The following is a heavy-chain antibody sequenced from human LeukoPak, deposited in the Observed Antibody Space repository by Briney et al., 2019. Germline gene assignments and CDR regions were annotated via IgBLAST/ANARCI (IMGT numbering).Heavy chain of an antibody. CDR3: SYSYTGGK. CDR1: GFSFRSSY. CDR2: LYSDGTT. Sequence: PGGSLRLSCAASGFSFRSSYMNWVRQAPGKGLEWLSILYSDGTTYYADSVKGRFTISRDDSRNALYLHINNLRADDTAMYYCSYSYTGGKWGQGTLVTVSS. J-gene: IGHJ4*02. D-gene: IGHD5-24*01. V-gene: IGHV3-53*01.